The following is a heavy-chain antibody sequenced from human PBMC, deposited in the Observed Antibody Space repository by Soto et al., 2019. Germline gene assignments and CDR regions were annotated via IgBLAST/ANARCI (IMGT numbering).Heavy chain of an antibody. CDR2: LSGSGDDT. V-gene: IGHV3-23*01. J-gene: IGHJ3*02. Sequence: EEQLLESGGGLVQPGGSLRLSCAASGFPFRTFAMTWVRQAPGKGLEWVSSLSGSGDDTYYADSVRGRFTISRDNSKNTLSLQMYSLRAEDTALYHCAKRFGSGYYSAFDIWGPGTMVTVSS. CDR1: GFPFRTFA. D-gene: IGHD3-22*01. CDR3: AKRFGSGYYSAFDI.